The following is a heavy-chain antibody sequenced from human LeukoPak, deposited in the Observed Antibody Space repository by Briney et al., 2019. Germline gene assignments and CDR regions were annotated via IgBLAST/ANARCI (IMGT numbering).Heavy chain of an antibody. Sequence: PGGSLRLSCAASGFTFSDYYMSWIRQAPGKGLEWVSYISSSGSTIYYADSVKGRFTISRDNAKNSLYLQMNSLRAEDTAVYYCARVDIVVVVADKYNWFDPWGQGTLVTVSS. J-gene: IGHJ5*02. CDR1: GFTFSDYY. D-gene: IGHD2-15*01. CDR2: ISSSGSTI. CDR3: ARVDIVVVVADKYNWFDP. V-gene: IGHV3-11*04.